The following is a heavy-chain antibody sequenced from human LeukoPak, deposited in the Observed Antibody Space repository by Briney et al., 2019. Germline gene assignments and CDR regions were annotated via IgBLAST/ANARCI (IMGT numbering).Heavy chain of an antibody. J-gene: IGHJ6*02. CDR3: AGAQLELRSGYYYYYYGMDV. Sequence: SETLSLTCAVYGGSFSGYYWSWIRQHPGKGLEWIGYIYYSGSTYYNPSLKSRVTISVDTSKNQFSLKLSSVTAADTAVYYCAGAQLELRSGYYYYYYGMDVWGQGTTVTVSS. CDR1: GGSFSGYY. V-gene: IGHV4-31*11. D-gene: IGHD1-7*01. CDR2: IYYSGST.